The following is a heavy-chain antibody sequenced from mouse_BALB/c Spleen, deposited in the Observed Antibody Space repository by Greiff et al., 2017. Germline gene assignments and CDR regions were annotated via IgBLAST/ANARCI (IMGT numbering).Heavy chain of an antibody. J-gene: IGHJ2*01. D-gene: IGHD1-1*01. Sequence: EVKLVESGGGLVQPGGSRKLSCAASGFTFSDYGMAWVRQAPGKGPEWVAFISNLAYSIYYADTVTGRFTISSENAKNTLYLEMSSLRSEDTAMSYCGGALYASSDYLDYWGQGTPRTVSP. CDR3: GGALYASSDYLDY. CDR2: ISNLAYSI. CDR1: GFTFSDYG. V-gene: IGHV5-15*02.